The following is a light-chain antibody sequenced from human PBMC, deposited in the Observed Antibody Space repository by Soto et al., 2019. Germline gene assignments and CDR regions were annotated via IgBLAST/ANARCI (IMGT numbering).Light chain of an antibody. CDR3: QSYGDSLFT. Sequence: EIGLTQSACTLSLSPGETLSLSCRSSQSVRRYLAWSQHKPGQAPRLLIYGASNRATGIPARFSGSGSGTDFTLTISSLEPEDFAVYYCQSYGDSLFTFGPGTKVDIK. CDR1: QSVRRY. CDR2: GAS. J-gene: IGKJ3*01. V-gene: IGKV3-11*01.